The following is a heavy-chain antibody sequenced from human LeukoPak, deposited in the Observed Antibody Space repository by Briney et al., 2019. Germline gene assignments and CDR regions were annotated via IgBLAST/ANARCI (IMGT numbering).Heavy chain of an antibody. J-gene: IGHJ4*02. CDR3: ARAAQINSALDY. Sequence: GASVKVSCKASGGAFSSYAISWVRQAPGQGLEWMGGIIPIFGTANYAQKFQGRVTITTDESTSTAYMELSSLRSEDTAVYYCARAAQINSALDYWGQGTLVTVSS. D-gene: IGHD4-23*01. CDR2: IIPIFGTA. V-gene: IGHV1-69*05. CDR1: GGAFSSYA.